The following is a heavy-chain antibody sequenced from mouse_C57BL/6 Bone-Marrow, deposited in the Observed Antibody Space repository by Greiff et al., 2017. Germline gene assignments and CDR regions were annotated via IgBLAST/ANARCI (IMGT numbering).Heavy chain of an antibody. D-gene: IGHD2-2*01. CDR1: GYSITSGYY. CDR2: ISYDGSN. J-gene: IGHJ3*01. CDR3: AREGYGWFAY. Sequence: DVQLQESGPGLVKPSQSLSLTCSVTGYSITSGYYWNWIRQFPGNKLEWMGYISYDGSNNYNPSLKNRISITRDTSKNQFFLKLNSVTTEDTATYYCAREGYGWFAYWGQGTLVTVSA. V-gene: IGHV3-6*01.